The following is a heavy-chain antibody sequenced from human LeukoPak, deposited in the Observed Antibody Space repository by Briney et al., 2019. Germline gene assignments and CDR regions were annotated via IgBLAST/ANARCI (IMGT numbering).Heavy chain of an antibody. D-gene: IGHD6-19*01. CDR3: ASSSGWYLSSDY. J-gene: IGHJ4*02. CDR2: IWYDGSDK. Sequence: GGSLRLSCAASGFTFRTYGMHWVRQAPGKGLEWVAVIWYDGSDKYHADSVKGRFTISRDNSKNMLYLQMNSLRAEDTAVYYSASSSGWYLSSDYWGQGTLVTVSS. CDR1: GFTFRTYG. V-gene: IGHV3-33*01.